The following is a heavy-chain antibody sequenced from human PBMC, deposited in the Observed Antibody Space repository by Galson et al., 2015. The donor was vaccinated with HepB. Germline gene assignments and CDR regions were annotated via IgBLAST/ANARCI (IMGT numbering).Heavy chain of an antibody. D-gene: IGHD1-1*01. CDR3: ASGNTYAHSLYL. J-gene: IGHJ4*01. V-gene: IGHV4-39*01. Sequence: SETLSLTCSVSGGSVSSGTSYWDWIRQPPGTGLEYIGNIYYSGNTYYNPSLKSRATISVDKSKNQFSLQLTSVTAADTAVYYCASGNTYAHSLYLWGPGSLVTV. CDR1: GGSVSSGTSY. CDR2: IYYSGNT.